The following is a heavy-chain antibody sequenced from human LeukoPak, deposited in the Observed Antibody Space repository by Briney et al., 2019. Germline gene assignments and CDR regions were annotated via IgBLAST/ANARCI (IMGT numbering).Heavy chain of an antibody. J-gene: IGHJ5*02. Sequence: PSETLSLTCAVYGGPFSGYYWSWIRQPPGKGLEWIGEINHSGSTNYNPSLKSRVTISVDTSKNQFSLKLSSVTAADTAVYYCAREDALAWFDPWGQGTLVTVSS. CDR2: INHSGST. CDR1: GGPFSGYY. D-gene: IGHD3-3*02. CDR3: AREDALAWFDP. V-gene: IGHV4-34*01.